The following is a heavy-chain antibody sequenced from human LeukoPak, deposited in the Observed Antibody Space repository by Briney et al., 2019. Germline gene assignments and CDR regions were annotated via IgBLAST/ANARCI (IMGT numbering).Heavy chain of an antibody. CDR3: ARGRTYGSGSYWAFDY. CDR1: GFTFSSYN. CDR2: ISSGSSYI. J-gene: IGHJ4*02. Sequence: GGSLRLSCAASGFTFSSYNMNWVRQAPGKGLEWVSSISSGSSYIYYADSVKGRFTFSRDNAKNSLYLQMNSLRDEDTAMYYCARGRTYGSGSYWAFDYWGQGTLVTVSS. D-gene: IGHD3-10*01. V-gene: IGHV3-21*01.